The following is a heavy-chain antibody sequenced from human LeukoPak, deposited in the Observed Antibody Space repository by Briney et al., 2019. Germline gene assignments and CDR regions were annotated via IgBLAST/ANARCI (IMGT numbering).Heavy chain of an antibody. CDR2: VSANGNST. Sequence: PGGSLRLSCAASGFTFDDYAIHWVRQAPGKGLEWVSLVSANGNSTYYSDSVKGRFTISRDNSKNSLYLQMNSLRTEDTAFYYCAEEAVDDSSTWYPGWFDPWGQGTLVTVSS. J-gene: IGHJ5*02. CDR3: AEEAVDDSSTWYPGWFDP. CDR1: GFTFDDYA. D-gene: IGHD6-13*01. V-gene: IGHV3-43*02.